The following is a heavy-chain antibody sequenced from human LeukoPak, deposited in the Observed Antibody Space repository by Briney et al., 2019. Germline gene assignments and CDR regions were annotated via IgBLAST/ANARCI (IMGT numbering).Heavy chain of an antibody. CDR2: IYYSGST. J-gene: IGHJ4*02. Sequence: ASETLSLTCTVSGGSISSYYWSWIRQPPGKGLGWIGYIYYSGSTNYNPSLKSRVTISVDTSKNQFSLKLSSVTAADTAVYYCASQDYGDYDGFDYWGQGTLVTVSS. V-gene: IGHV4-59*08. CDR1: GGSISSYY. D-gene: IGHD4-17*01. CDR3: ASQDYGDYDGFDY.